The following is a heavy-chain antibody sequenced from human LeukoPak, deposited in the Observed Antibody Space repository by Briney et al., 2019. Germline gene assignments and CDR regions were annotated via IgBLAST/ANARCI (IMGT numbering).Heavy chain of an antibody. Sequence: GRSLRLSCAASGFTFDDYAMHWVRQAPGKGLEWVSGISWNSGSIGYADSVKGRFTISRDNSKNTLYLQMSSLRAEDTAVYYCVKTGGGIASRYGMDVWGQGTTVTVSS. CDR2: ISWNSGSI. CDR1: GFTFDDYA. CDR3: VKTGGGIASRYGMDV. D-gene: IGHD6-13*01. V-gene: IGHV3-9*01. J-gene: IGHJ6*02.